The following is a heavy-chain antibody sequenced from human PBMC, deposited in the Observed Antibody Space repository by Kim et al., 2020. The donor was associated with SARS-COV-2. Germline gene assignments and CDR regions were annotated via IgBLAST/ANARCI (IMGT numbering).Heavy chain of an antibody. Sequence: YGYSVEGRFTISRDHAKNSLYLQKNSLRAEDAAVYYCEKVTGVWSGYFDYWGQGTLVTVSS. V-gene: IGHV3-9*01. D-gene: IGHD3-3*01. J-gene: IGHJ4*02. CDR3: EKVTGVWSGYFDY.